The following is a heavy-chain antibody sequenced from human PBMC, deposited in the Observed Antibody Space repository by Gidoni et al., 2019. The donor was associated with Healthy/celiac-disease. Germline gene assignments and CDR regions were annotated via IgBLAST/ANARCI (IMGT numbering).Heavy chain of an antibody. CDR1: GFSFSSYH. CDR3: AKDPHYDSSGYYSSYYFDY. J-gene: IGHJ4*02. D-gene: IGHD3-22*01. V-gene: IGHV3-23*01. CDR2: ISGSGGST. Sequence: EGQLLESVGGLVQPGGSLRLSRAASGFSFSSYHMRWVRQAPGNGLAWVSAISGSGGSTYYADSVKGRYTISRDNSKNTLYLQMNSLRAEDTAVYYCAKDPHYDSSGYYSSYYFDYWGQGTLVTVSS.